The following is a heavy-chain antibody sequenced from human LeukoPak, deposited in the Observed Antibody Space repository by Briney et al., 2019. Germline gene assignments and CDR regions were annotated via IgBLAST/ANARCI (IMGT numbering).Heavy chain of an antibody. D-gene: IGHD3-16*01. CDR3: ARAPGIGGGDWFDP. CDR1: GYSISSGYY. J-gene: IGHJ5*02. Sequence: SETLSLTCTVSGYSISSGYYWSWIRQPPGKGLEWIGYIYYTGSGSTCHNPSLKSRVTISVDTSKNQFSLKVRSVTAADTAVYYCARAPGIGGGDWFDPWGQGTLVTVSS. V-gene: IGHV4-61*01. CDR2: IYYTGSGST.